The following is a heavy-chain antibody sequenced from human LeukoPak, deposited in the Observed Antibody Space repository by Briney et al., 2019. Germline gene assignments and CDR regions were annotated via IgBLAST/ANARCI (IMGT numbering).Heavy chain of an antibody. CDR2: IYHSGST. CDR1: GFTFSSYAM. V-gene: IGHV4-4*02. J-gene: IGHJ4*02. Sequence: PAGSLRLSCAASGFTFSSYAMSWVRQPPGKGLEWIGEIYHSGSTNYNPSLKSRVSISVDKSKNQFSLKLSSVTAADTAVYYCARAGGGGYSYGSIDYWGQGTLVTVSS. CDR3: ARAGGGGYSYGSIDY. D-gene: IGHD5-18*01.